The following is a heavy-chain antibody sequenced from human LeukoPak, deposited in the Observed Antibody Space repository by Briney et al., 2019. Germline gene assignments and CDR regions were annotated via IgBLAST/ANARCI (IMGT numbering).Heavy chain of an antibody. V-gene: IGHV4-61*02. CDR2: IYTSGST. D-gene: IGHD3-22*01. CDR1: GGSISSGSYY. J-gene: IGHJ4*02. Sequence: PSETLSLTCTVSGGSISSGSYYWSWLRQPPGKGLEWIGRIYTSGSTNYNPSLKSRATISVDTSKNQFSLKLISVTAADTAVYYCARADSSGYYPRPFDYWGQGTLVTVSS. CDR3: ARADSSGYYPRPFDY.